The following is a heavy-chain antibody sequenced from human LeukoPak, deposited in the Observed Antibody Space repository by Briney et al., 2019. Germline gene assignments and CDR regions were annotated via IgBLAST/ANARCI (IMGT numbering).Heavy chain of an antibody. CDR1: GFTFSTYA. CDR2: ISTSGALI. V-gene: IGHV3-23*01. CDR3: ARDGGSYSKSGKYYFDY. D-gene: IGHD1-26*01. J-gene: IGHJ4*02. Sequence: GGSLRLSCAASGFTFSTYAMSWVRQAPGKGLEWVSGISTSGALIYYADSVKGRFTVSRDNSKNTLYLQMGSLRAEDMAVYYCARDGGSYSKSGKYYFDYWGQGTLVTVSS.